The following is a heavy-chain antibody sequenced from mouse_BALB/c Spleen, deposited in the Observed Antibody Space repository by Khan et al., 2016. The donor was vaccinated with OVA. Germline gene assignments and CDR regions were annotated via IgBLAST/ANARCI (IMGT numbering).Heavy chain of an antibody. CDR1: GYTFTSYW. CDR3: ANHGSSSAWFTY. D-gene: IGHD1-1*01. CDR2: INPSTDYT. Sequence: QVQLKQSGAELAKPGASVKMSCKASGYTFTSYWMHWVKQRPGQGLEWIGYINPSTDYTEYNQKFKNKVTLTADKSYSTAYMQLNSLTSEDSAVYYCANHGSSSAWFTYWGQGTLVTVSA. V-gene: IGHV1-7*01. J-gene: IGHJ3*01.